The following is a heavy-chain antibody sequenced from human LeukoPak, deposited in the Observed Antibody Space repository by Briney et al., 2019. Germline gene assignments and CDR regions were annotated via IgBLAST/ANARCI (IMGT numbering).Heavy chain of an antibody. D-gene: IGHD3-16*01. CDR2: IIPIFGTA. V-gene: IGHV1-69*01. CDR1: GDTFSSYA. J-gene: IGHJ5*02. CDR3: AVAWRLGEFWFDP. Sequence: ASVKVSCKASGDTFSSYAISWVRQAPGQGLEWMGGIIPIFGTANYAQKFQGRVTITADESTSTAYMELSSLRSEDTAVYYCAVAWRLGEFWFDPWGQGTLVTVSS.